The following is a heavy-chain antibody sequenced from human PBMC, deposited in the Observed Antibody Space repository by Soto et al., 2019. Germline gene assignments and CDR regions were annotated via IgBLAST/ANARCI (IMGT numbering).Heavy chain of an antibody. D-gene: IGHD1-26*01. V-gene: IGHV1-8*01. Sequence: ASVKVSCKASGYSFTSLDINWVRQTAGQGLEWMGWMQPSTGRTGYAQKFQGRVTMTRDTSVNTAYMELTTLTSDDTAFYYCARGVSAGADYWGQGTLVTVSS. J-gene: IGHJ4*02. CDR2: MQPSTGRT. CDR1: GYSFTSLD. CDR3: ARGVSAGADY.